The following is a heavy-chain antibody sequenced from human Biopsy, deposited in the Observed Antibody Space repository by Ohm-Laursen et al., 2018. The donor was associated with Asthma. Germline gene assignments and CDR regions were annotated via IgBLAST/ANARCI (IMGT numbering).Heavy chain of an antibody. CDR1: GYTFTSNA. J-gene: IGHJ5*02. D-gene: IGHD1-26*01. V-gene: IGHV1-3*01. Sequence: ASVKVSCKASGYTFTSNAIHWMRQAPGQSLEWMAWLNPVNGNTKYSRQFQGRVTITRDTSASTAYMELSSLTSEDTAVFYCAREVGATRYDPWGQGTLVTVSS. CDR3: AREVGATRYDP. CDR2: LNPVNGNT.